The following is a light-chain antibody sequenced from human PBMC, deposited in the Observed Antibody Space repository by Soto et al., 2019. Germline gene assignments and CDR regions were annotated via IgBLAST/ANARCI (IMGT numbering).Light chain of an antibody. CDR1: QSVSGW. CDR3: QQYHIYSWT. Sequence: DIQMTQSPSSLSASVGDRVTITCRASQSVSGWLAWYQQKPGEAPKLLIYDASALPRGVPSRFSGSGSGTKFTLTINSLQADDFATYYCQQYHIYSWTFGQGTKVDIK. CDR2: DAS. J-gene: IGKJ1*01. V-gene: IGKV1-5*01.